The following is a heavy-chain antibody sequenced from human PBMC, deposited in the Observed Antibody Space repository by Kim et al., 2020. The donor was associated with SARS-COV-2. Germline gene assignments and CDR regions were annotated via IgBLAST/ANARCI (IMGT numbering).Heavy chain of an antibody. CDR2: ST. CDR3: ARGGGESYDY. J-gene: IGHJ4*02. Sequence: STYYNPSLKSRVTISVDTSKTQFSLKLSSVTAADTAVYYCARGGGESYDYWGQGTLVTVSS. D-gene: IGHD3-10*01. V-gene: IGHV4-31*02.